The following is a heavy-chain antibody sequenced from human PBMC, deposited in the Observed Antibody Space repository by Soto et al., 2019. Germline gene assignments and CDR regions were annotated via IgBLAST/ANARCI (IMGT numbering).Heavy chain of an antibody. V-gene: IGHV3-21*01. CDR3: ARAPYYYDSSVYYRY. CDR1: GFTFSSYS. J-gene: IGHJ4*02. CDR2: ISSSSSYI. D-gene: IGHD3-22*01. Sequence: EVQLVESGGGLVKPGGSLRLSCAASGFTFSSYSMNWVRQAPGKGLEWVSSISSSSSYIYYADSVKGRFTISRDNAKNSQYLQMNILRAEDTAVYYCARAPYYYDSSVYYRYWGQGTLVTVSS.